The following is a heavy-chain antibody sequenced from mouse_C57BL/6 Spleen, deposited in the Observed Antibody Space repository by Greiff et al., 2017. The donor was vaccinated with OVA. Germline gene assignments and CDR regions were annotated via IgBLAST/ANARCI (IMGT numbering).Heavy chain of an antibody. CDR3: ARQGGYYAMDY. CDR2: ISSGSSTI. Sequence: EVQLQQSGGGLVKPGGSLKLSCAASGFTFSDYGMHWVRQAPEKGLEWVAYISSGSSTIYYADTVKGRFTISRDNAKNTLFLQMTSLRAEDTAMYYCARQGGYYAMDYWGQGTSVTGSS. CDR1: GFTFSDYG. V-gene: IGHV5-17*01. J-gene: IGHJ4*01.